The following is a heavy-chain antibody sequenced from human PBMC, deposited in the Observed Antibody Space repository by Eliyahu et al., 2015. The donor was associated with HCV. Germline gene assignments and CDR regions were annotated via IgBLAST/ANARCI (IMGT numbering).Heavy chain of an antibody. CDR1: GYTFTSHG. CDR3: ARGHLEGQPAPFDAVDI. V-gene: IGHV1-18*04. J-gene: IGHJ3*02. Sequence: QVQLVQSGAEVVKPGASVKVSCKASGYTFTSHGITWVRQAPGQGLEWMGWISAYNGDTNYAQKLQGRVTLTTDTSTSTAYMELRSLRSDDTAVYYCARGHLEGQPAPFDAVDIWGQGTMVTVSS. D-gene: IGHD6-13*01. CDR2: ISAYNGDT.